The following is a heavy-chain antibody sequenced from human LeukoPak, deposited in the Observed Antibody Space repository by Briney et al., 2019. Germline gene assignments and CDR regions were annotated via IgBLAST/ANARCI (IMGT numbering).Heavy chain of an antibody. J-gene: IGHJ6*03. CDR1: GFTVSSNY. V-gene: IGHV3-66*01. CDR2: IYSGGST. Sequence: GGSLRLSCAASGFTVSSNYMSWVRQAPGKGLEWVSVIYSGGSTYYSDSVKGRFTISRDDSKNTLYLQMNSLKTEDTAVYYCTTGNRTNWNYYYYYYMDVWGKGTTVTVSS. D-gene: IGHD1-1*01. CDR3: TTGNRTNWNYYYYYYMDV.